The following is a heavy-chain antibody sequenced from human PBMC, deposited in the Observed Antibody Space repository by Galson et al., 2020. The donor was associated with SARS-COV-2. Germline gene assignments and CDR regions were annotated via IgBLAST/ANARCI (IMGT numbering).Heavy chain of an antibody. J-gene: IGHJ6*02. CDR1: GFTFSSFA. V-gene: IGHV3-23*01. Sequence: GGSLRLSCAASGFTFSSFAIFWVRQAPGKGLEWVSGISGSDSSTYYADSVKGRFTISRDNSKNTLYLQMNRLRAGDTAIYYCAKDEYGTNYYGMDVWGQGTTVTVSS. CDR2: ISGSDSST. CDR3: AKDEYGTNYYGMDV. D-gene: IGHD1-26*01.